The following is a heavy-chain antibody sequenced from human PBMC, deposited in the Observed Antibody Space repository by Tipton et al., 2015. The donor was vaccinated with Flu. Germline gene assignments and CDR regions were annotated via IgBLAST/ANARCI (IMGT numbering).Heavy chain of an antibody. Sequence: QSGAEVKKPGASVKVSCQTSGYTFTNYGITWVRQAPGQGLEWMGWISVYNGNTNYAQKLQGRVTMTTDTSTSTAYMERRSLRSDDTAVYYCARVVSTVTSDDAFDIWGQGKMVTVSS. V-gene: IGHV1-18*01. CDR2: ISVYNGNT. J-gene: IGHJ3*02. D-gene: IGHD4-17*01. CDR1: GYTFTNYG. CDR3: ARVVSTVTSDDAFDI.